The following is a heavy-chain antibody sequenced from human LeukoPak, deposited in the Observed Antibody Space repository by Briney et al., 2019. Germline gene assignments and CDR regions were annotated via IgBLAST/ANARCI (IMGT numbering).Heavy chain of an antibody. Sequence: PGGSLRLSCAASGFTFSSYGMHWVRQAPGKGLEWVAVIWYDGSNKYYADSVKGRFTISRDNSKNTLYLQMNSLRAEDTAVYYCAGEGRCGGDCYYDYWGQGTLVTVSS. CDR2: IWYDGSNK. J-gene: IGHJ4*02. V-gene: IGHV3-33*01. CDR1: GFTFSSYG. D-gene: IGHD2-21*02. CDR3: AGEGRCGGDCYYDY.